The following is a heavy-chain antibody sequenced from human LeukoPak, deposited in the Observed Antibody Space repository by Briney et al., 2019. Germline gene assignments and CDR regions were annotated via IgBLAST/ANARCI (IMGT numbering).Heavy chain of an antibody. D-gene: IGHD2-15*01. V-gene: IGHV4-39*01. CDR2: FYYSGST. Sequence: PSETLSLTCTVSGGSISSSAYHWGWIRQPPGKGLEWIGSFYYSGSTYYNLSLKSRVTISVDTSKNQFSLKVSSVTAADTAVYYCARLWSTDCSGGSCPHQPNYWGQGTLVTVSS. J-gene: IGHJ4*02. CDR3: ARLWSTDCSGGSCPHQPNY. CDR1: GGSISSSAYH.